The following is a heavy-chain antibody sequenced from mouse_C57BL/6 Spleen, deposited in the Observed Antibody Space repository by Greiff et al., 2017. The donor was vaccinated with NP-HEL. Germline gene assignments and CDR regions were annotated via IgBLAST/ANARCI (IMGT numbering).Heavy chain of an antibody. V-gene: IGHV1-80*01. CDR3: ANYEGFAY. J-gene: IGHJ3*01. D-gene: IGHD2-4*01. CDR1: GYAFSSYW. CDR2: IYPGDGDT. Sequence: QVQLQQSGAELVKPGASVKISCKASGYAFSSYWMNWVKPRPGKGLEWIGQIYPGDGDTNYNGKFKGKATLTADKSSSTAYMQLSSLTSEDSAVYFCANYEGFAYWGQGTLVTVSA.